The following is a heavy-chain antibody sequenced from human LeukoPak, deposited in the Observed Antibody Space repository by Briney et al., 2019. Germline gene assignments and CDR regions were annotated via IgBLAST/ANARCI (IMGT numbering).Heavy chain of an antibody. V-gene: IGHV4-59*08. J-gene: IGHJ4*02. CDR2: IYHSGST. D-gene: IGHD4-17*01. CDR1: GGSISSYY. CDR3: ARVPTVTFFDY. Sequence: SETLSLTCTVSGGSISSYYWSWIRQPPGKGLEWIGSIYHSGSTYYNPSLKSRVTISVDTSKNQFSLKLSSVTAADTAVYYCARVPTVTFFDYWGQGTLVTVSS.